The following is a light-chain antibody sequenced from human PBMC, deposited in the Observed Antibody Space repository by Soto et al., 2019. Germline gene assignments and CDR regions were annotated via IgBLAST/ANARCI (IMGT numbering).Light chain of an antibody. Sequence: QSVLTQPPSVSAAPGPKVTISCSGSSSNIGNNYVSWYQQLPGTAPKLLIYENNKRPSGIPDRFSGSKSGTSATLGITGLQTGAEADYYCGTWDSNLSAWVFGGGTKLTVL. V-gene: IGLV1-51*02. CDR1: SSNIGNNY. CDR2: ENN. J-gene: IGLJ3*02. CDR3: GTWDSNLSAWV.